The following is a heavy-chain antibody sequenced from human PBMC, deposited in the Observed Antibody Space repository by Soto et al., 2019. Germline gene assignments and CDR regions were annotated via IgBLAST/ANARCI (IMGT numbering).Heavy chain of an antibody. Sequence: SETLSLTCAVYGASLSDNYCNWLRQPPGKGLEWIGEINHSGNTNYNPSLRSRVTISVDTSQNQFSLKLRSVTAADTAVYYCARDITGTSLAFDLWGQGTLVTVSS. D-gene: IGHD1-7*01. CDR1: GASLSDNY. J-gene: IGHJ3*01. CDR2: INHSGNT. V-gene: IGHV4-34*01. CDR3: ARDITGTSLAFDL.